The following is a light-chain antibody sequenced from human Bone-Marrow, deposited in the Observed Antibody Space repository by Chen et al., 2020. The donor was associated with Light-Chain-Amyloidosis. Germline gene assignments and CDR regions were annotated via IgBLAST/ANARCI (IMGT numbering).Light chain of an antibody. CDR1: QSVNNY. J-gene: IGKJ5*01. CDR2: DAS. V-gene: IGKV3-11*01. CDR3: QQRSNWPIT. Sequence: EIVLTQSPATLSLSPGERGTLSCRASQSVNNYLAWYQQKPGQAPRLLIYDASNRATGIPARCSGSGSGTGFTLTISRLEPEDFAVYYCQQRSNWPITFGQGTRLEIK.